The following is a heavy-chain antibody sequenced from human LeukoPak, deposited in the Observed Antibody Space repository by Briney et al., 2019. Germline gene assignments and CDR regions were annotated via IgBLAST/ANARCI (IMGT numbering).Heavy chain of an antibody. Sequence: ASVRFSCKASGYTFTSYYMHWVRQAPGQGLEWMGIINPSCGSTSYAQKFQGRVTMTRDTSTSTVYMELSSLRSEDTTVYYCAKDFLRGYYDSSGYSGFYFDYWGQGTLVTVSS. D-gene: IGHD3-22*01. J-gene: IGHJ4*02. CDR3: AKDFLRGYYDSSGYSGFYFDY. V-gene: IGHV1-46*01. CDR2: INPSCGST. CDR1: GYTFTSYY.